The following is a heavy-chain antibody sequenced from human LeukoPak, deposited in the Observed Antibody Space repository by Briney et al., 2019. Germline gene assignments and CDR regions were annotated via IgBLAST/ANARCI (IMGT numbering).Heavy chain of an antibody. J-gene: IGHJ4*02. CDR1: GYSISSGYY. Sequence: SETLSLTCTVSGYSISSGYYWGWIRQPPGKGLEWIGSIYHSGSTYYSPSLKSRVTISVDTSKNQFSLKLSPVTAADTAVYHRARGSSWPAYFDYWGQGTLVTVSS. V-gene: IGHV4-38-2*02. CDR2: IYHSGST. D-gene: IGHD6-13*01. CDR3: ARGSSWPAYFDY.